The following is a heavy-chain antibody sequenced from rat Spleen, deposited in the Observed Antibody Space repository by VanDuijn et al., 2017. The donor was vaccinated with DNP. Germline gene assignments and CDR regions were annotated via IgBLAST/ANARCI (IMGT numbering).Heavy chain of an antibody. CDR1: GFTFSDYT. J-gene: IGHJ2*01. CDR3: ARGPNYGGYADYFDY. V-gene: IGHV5-17*01. CDR2: IIYDGSTT. Sequence: EVQLVESGGGLVQPGRSLKLSCAASGFTFSDYTMAWVRQAPKKGLEWVATIIYDGSTTYYRDSVKGRFTISRDNAESTLYLQMSKLGSEDTAIYYCARGPNYGGYADYFDYWGQGVMVTVSS. D-gene: IGHD1-11*01.